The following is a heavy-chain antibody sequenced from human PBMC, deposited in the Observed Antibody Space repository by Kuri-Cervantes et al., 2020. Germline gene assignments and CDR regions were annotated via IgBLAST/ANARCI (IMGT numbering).Heavy chain of an antibody. CDR2: IYYSGST. V-gene: IGHV4-30-4*01. Sequence: SCTVSGGSISSGDYYWSWIRQPPGKGLEWIGYIYYSGSTYYNPSLKSRVTISVDTSKNQFSLKLSSVTAADTAVYYCARSSPVTTGDAFDIWGQGTMVTVSS. CDR1: GGSISSGDYY. J-gene: IGHJ3*02. D-gene: IGHD4-11*01. CDR3: ARSSPVTTGDAFDI.